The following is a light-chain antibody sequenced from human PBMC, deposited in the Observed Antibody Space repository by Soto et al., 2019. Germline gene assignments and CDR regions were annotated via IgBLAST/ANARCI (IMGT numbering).Light chain of an antibody. CDR2: DVS. CDR3: SSYTSSSTPVV. J-gene: IGLJ2*01. Sequence: QSVLTQPASVSGSPGQSITISCTGTSSDVGGYNYVSWYQQHPGKAPKLMIYDVSNRPSGVSNRFSGSKSGNTASLTISGLQAEDEADYYRSSYTSSSTPVVFGGGTKVTV. V-gene: IGLV2-14*01. CDR1: SSDVGGYNY.